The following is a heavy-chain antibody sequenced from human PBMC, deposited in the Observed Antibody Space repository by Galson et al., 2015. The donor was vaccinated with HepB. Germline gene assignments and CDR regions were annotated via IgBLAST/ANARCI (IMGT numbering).Heavy chain of an antibody. J-gene: IGHJ2*01. Sequence: SLRLSCAASGFTFSSYSMNWVRQAPGKGLEWVSYISSSSSAIYYADSVKGRFTISRDNAKNSLYLQMNSLRAEDTAVYYCARTLAAMVTDDWYFALWGRVTLVTVSS. CDR3: ARTLAAMVTDDWYFAL. CDR2: ISSSSSAI. V-gene: IGHV3-48*04. CDR1: GFTFSSYS. D-gene: IGHD5-18*01.